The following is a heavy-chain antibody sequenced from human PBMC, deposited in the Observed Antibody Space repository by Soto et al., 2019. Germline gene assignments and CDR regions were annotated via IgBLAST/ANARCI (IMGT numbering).Heavy chain of an antibody. D-gene: IGHD3-10*01. CDR1: GGSFSGYY. V-gene: IGHV4-34*01. CDR2: INHSGST. CDR3: ARGKRITMVRGALPTAGMDV. Sequence: QVQLQQWGAGLLKPSENLSITCAVYGGSFSGYYWSWIRQPQGKGLEWIGEINHSGSTNYNPSLKSRVTISVDTCKNQFSLKLSSVTAADTAVYYCARGKRITMVRGALPTAGMDVWGQGTTVTVS. J-gene: IGHJ6*02.